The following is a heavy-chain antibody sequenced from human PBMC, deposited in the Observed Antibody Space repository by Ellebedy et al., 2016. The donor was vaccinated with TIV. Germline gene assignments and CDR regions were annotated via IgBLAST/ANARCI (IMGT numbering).Heavy chain of an antibody. V-gene: IGHV4-4*07. D-gene: IGHD6-19*01. CDR2: IYTSGST. Sequence: MPSETLSLTCTVSGGSISSYYWSWIRQPAGKGLEWIGRIYTSGSTNYNPSLKSRVTMSVDTSKNQFSLKLSSVTAADTAVYYCARDHTSSGWNDAFDIWGQGTVVTVSS. CDR1: GGSISSYY. CDR3: ARDHTSSGWNDAFDI. J-gene: IGHJ3*02.